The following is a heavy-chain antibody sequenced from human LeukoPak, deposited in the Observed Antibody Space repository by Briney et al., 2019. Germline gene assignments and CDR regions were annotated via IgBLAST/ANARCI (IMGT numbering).Heavy chain of an antibody. J-gene: IGHJ4*02. Sequence: SQTVSLTCTVSGGSISSGDYYWSWIRQPPGKGLEWIGYIYCSGSTYYNPSLKSRVTISVDTSKNQFSLKLSSVTAADTAVYYCARLPYYYDSSGQKLYYFDYWGQGTLVTVSS. D-gene: IGHD3-22*01. V-gene: IGHV4-30-4*01. CDR3: ARLPYYYDSSGQKLYYFDY. CDR2: IYCSGST. CDR1: GGSISSGDYY.